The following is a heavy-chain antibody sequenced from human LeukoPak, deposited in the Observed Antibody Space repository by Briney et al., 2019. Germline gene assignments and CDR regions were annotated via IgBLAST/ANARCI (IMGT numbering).Heavy chain of an antibody. CDR3: AKDRLRSLQGTGIDF. CDR1: EYTYIGYY. J-gene: IGHJ4*02. CDR2: INPNSGNT. V-gene: IGHV1-2*06. Sequence: ATLKVSCKAYEYTYIGYYIHWVRQAPGQGLESMARINPNSGNTNYAQKFMGRLTMTTDTSISTAYMELTRRKSDETTVYYFAKDRLRSLQGTGIDFWGQGTLVSVAS. D-gene: IGHD1-1*01.